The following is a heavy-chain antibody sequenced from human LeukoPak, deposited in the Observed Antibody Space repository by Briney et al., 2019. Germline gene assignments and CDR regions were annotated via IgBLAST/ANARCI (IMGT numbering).Heavy chain of an antibody. CDR2: TYYSGST. J-gene: IGHJ3*02. CDR3: AAGGSGSYPYDAFDI. CDR1: GGSVSSGSYY. V-gene: IGHV4-61*01. Sequence: SETLSLTCTVSGGSVSSGSYYWSWIRQPPGKGLEWIGYTYYSGSTNYNPSLKSRVTISVDTSKNQFSLKLSSVTAADTAVYYCAAGGSGSYPYDAFDIWGQGTMVTVSS. D-gene: IGHD3-10*01.